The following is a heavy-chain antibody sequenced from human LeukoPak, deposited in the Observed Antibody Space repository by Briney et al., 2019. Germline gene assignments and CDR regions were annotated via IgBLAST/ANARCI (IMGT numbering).Heavy chain of an antibody. CDR3: ATEGPSNPYCDSSGEPHFDY. Sequence: ASVKVSCKVSGYTLNELSMHWVRQAPGKGLEWMGGFDTENSETIYAQKFQGRVTMTEDTSTDTAYMELSSLRSEDTAVYYCATEGPSNPYCDSSGEPHFDYWGQGTLVTVSS. J-gene: IGHJ4*02. CDR1: GYTLNELS. D-gene: IGHD3-22*01. CDR2: FDTENSET. V-gene: IGHV1-24*01.